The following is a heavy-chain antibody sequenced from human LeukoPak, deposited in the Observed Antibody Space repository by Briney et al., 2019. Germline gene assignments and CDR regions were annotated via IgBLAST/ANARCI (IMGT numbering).Heavy chain of an antibody. D-gene: IGHD3-10*01. CDR1: GGSISSYY. V-gene: IGHV4-59*12. J-gene: IGHJ3*02. CDR2: IYYSGST. CDR3: ARDQTNVWFGEGNDAFDI. Sequence: PSETLSLTCTVSGGSISSYYWSWIRQPPGKGLEWIGYIYYSGSTNYNPSLKSRVTISVDTSKNQFSLKLSSVTAADTAVYYCARDQTNVWFGEGNDAFDIWGQGTMVTVSS.